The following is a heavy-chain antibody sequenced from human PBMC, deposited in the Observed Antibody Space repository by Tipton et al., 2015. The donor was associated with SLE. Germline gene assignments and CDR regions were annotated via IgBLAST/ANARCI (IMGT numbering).Heavy chain of an antibody. CDR2: IYYSGST. CDR1: GGSISSYY. CDR3: ARGTDYYYYYGMDV. V-gene: IGHV4-59*01. J-gene: IGHJ6*02. Sequence: TLSLTCTVSGGSISSYYWSRIRQPPGKGLEWIGYIYYSGSTNYNPSLKSRVTISVDTSKNQFSLKLSSVTAADTAVYYCARGTDYYYYYGMDVWGQGTTVTVSS.